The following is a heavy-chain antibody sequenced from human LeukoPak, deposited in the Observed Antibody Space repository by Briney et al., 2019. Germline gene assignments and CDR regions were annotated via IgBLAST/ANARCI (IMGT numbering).Heavy chain of an antibody. CDR1: GFTFSSYS. Sequence: GGSLRLSCAASGFTFSSYSMNWVRQAPGKGLEWVSYISSSSSTIYYADSVKGRFTISRDNAKNSLYLQMNSLRDEDTAVYYCARGIWIGYDSSGLMGYWGQGTLVTVSS. CDR3: ARGIWIGYDSSGLMGY. V-gene: IGHV3-48*02. CDR2: ISSSSSTI. J-gene: IGHJ4*02. D-gene: IGHD3-22*01.